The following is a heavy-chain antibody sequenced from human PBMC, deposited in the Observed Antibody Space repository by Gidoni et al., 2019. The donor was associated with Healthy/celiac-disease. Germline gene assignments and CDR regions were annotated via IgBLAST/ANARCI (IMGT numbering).Heavy chain of an antibody. CDR1: GGSFSGYY. D-gene: IGHD2-21*02. V-gene: IGHV4-34*01. CDR2: INHSGST. J-gene: IGHJ4*02. CDR3: ARGHTTPDVVTAPYFDY. Sequence: QVQLQQWGAGLLKPSETLSLTCAVYGGSFSGYYWSWIRPPPGKVLEWIGEINHSGSTNYNPSLKSRVTISVDTSKNQFSLKLSSVTAADTAVYYCARGHTTPDVVTAPYFDYWGQGTLVTVSS.